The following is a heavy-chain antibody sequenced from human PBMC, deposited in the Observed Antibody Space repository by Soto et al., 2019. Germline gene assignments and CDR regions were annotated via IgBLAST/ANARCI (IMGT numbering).Heavy chain of an antibody. D-gene: IGHD3-10*01. Sequence: QVQLVQSGAEVKKPGSSVKVSCKASGGTFSSYAISWVRQAPGQGLEWMGGIIPIFGTANYAQKFQGRVTITADESTSTDYMELSSLRSEDTAVYYCARGYYYGSGSYYNYYYYGMDVWGQGTTVTVSS. CDR2: IIPIFGTA. V-gene: IGHV1-69*01. J-gene: IGHJ6*02. CDR3: ARGYYYGSGSYYNYYYYGMDV. CDR1: GGTFSSYA.